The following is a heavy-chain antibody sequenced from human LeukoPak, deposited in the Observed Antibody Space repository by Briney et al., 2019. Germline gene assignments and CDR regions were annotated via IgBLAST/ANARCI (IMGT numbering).Heavy chain of an antibody. CDR2: ISDDGNNI. CDR3: ARGGINYADY. D-gene: IGHD3-10*01. Sequence: GGSLRLSCAASGFTFKNHAMHWVRQPPGKGPEWVAVISDDGNNIYYSESVKGRFTISRDNSKDTLYLEVNSLEIEDTAVYFCARGGINYADYWGQGTLVTVS. J-gene: IGHJ4*02. V-gene: IGHV3-30*03. CDR1: GFTFKNHA.